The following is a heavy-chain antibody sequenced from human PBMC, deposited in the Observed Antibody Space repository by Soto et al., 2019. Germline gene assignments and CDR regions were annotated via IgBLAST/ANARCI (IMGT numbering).Heavy chain of an antibody. J-gene: IGHJ4*02. CDR2: MNADNGNT. CDR3: ARGGRTGLYYYDSSGYWD. CDR1: GYTFTSYA. D-gene: IGHD3-22*01. Sequence: GASVKVSCKASGYTFTSYAMHWVRQAPGQRLEWMGWMNADNGNTNYAQKFQGRVTMTRDTSISTAYMELSSLRSEDTAVYYCARGGRTGLYYYDSSGYWDWGQGTLVTVSS. V-gene: IGHV1-3*01.